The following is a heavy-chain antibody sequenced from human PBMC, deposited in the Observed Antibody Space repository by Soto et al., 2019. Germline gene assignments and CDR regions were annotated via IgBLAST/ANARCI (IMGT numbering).Heavy chain of an antibody. CDR2: IYYSGST. Sequence: SETLSLTCTVSGGSISSSSYYWGWIRQPPGKGLEWIGSIYYSGSTYYNPSLKSRVTISVDTSKNQFSLKLSSVTAADTAVYYCARGGRRSPGMDVWGQGTTVTVSS. CDR1: GGSISSSSYY. CDR3: ARGGRRSPGMDV. V-gene: IGHV4-39*07. J-gene: IGHJ6*02.